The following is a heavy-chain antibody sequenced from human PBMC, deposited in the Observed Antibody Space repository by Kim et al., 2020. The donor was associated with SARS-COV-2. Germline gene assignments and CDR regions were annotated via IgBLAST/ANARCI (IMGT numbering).Heavy chain of an antibody. D-gene: IGHD1-26*01. CDR3: ARQGPEGSQSYVMGREFDS. V-gene: IGHV4-39*01. J-gene: IGHJ5*01. Sequence: SETLSLTCSVSGGSISDSNSYWGWVRQSPGKGLEWIGSFYYSGSTYYNPSLKSRVTISLDTSKNQFSLVLTPVAAADTAVYFCARQGPEGSQSYVMGREFDSWGQGTPVTVSS. CDR2: FYYSGST. CDR1: GGSISDSNSY.